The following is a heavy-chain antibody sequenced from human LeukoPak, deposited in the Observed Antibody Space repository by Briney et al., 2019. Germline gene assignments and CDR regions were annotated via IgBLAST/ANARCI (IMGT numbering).Heavy chain of an antibody. Sequence: PGGSLRLSCAASGFTFSSYWMSWVRQAPGKGLEWVANIKQDGSEKYYVDSVKGRFTISRDNAKNSLYLQMNSLRAEDTAVYYCARNGLQLVRPTRFWFDPWGQGTLVTVSS. CDR3: ARNGLQLVRPTRFWFDP. CDR2: IKQDGSEK. D-gene: IGHD6-6*01. CDR1: GFTFSSYW. J-gene: IGHJ5*02. V-gene: IGHV3-7*01.